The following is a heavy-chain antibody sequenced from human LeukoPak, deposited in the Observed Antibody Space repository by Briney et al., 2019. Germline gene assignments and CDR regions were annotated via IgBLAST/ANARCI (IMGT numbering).Heavy chain of an antibody. J-gene: IGHJ4*02. CDR3: ARSVDGYNFGY. CDR1: GGSISSYY. V-gene: IGHV4-59*08. D-gene: IGHD5-24*01. Sequence: SGTLSLTCTVSGGSISSYYWSWIRQPPGKGLEWIGYIYYSGSTNYNPSLRSRVTISVDTSKNQFSLKLSSVTAADTAVYYCARSVDGYNFGYWGQGTLVTVSS. CDR2: IYYSGST.